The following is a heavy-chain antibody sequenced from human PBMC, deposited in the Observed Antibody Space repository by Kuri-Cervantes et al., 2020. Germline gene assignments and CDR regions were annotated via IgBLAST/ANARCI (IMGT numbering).Heavy chain of an antibody. D-gene: IGHD3-10*01. V-gene: IGHV3-7*01. Sequence: GGSLRLSCAASGFTFSSYWMSWVRQAPGKGLEWVANIKQDGSEKYYVDSVKGRFTISRDNAKNSLYLQMNSLRAEDTAVYYCARDPTIHYYGSGSYGRYYFDYWGQGTLVTVSS. CDR3: ARDPTIHYYGSGSYGRYYFDY. CDR2: IKQDGSEK. CDR1: GFTFSSYW. J-gene: IGHJ4*02.